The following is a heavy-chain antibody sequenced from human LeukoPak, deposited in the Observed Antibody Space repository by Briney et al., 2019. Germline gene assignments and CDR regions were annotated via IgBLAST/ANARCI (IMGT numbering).Heavy chain of an antibody. CDR1: GFPFSSYA. CDR3: ARANDYGDYNWFDP. J-gene: IGHJ5*02. D-gene: IGHD4-17*01. Sequence: GSLRLSCAASGFPFSSYAMHWVRQAPGKGLEWVAVISYDGSNKYYADSVKGRFTISRDNSKNTLYLQMNSLRAEDTAVYYCARANDYGDYNWFDPWGQGTLVTVSS. CDR2: ISYDGSNK. V-gene: IGHV3-30-3*01.